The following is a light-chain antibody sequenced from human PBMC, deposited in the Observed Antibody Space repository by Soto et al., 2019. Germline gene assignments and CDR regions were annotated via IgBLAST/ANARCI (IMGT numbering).Light chain of an antibody. V-gene: IGKV1-33*01. J-gene: IGKJ5*01. Sequence: DLQMTQSPSSLSASVGDRVTITCQASQDISNHLNWYQQKPGKAPKLLIYDASNLETGVPSRFSGSGSGTDFTFTISSLQPEDIATYYCQQYDRGVTFGQGTRLEIK. CDR2: DAS. CDR3: QQYDRGVT. CDR1: QDISNH.